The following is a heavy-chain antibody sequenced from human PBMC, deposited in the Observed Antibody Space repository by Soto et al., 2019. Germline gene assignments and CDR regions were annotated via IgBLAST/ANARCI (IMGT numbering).Heavy chain of an antibody. J-gene: IGHJ5*02. CDR3: AREIRIFGVAYGWFDP. CDR1: GYTFTSYG. CDR2: ISAYNGNT. Sequence: GASVKVSCKASGYTFTSYGISWVRQAPGQGLEWMGWISAYNGNTNYAQKLQGRVTMTTDTSTSTAYMELRSLRSDDTAVYYCAREIRIFGVAYGWFDPWGQGTLVTVSS. V-gene: IGHV1-18*01. D-gene: IGHD3-3*01.